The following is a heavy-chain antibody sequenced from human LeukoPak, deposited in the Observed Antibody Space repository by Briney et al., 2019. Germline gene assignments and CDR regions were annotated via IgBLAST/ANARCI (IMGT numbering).Heavy chain of an antibody. CDR1: GGSFSGYY. CDR2: INHSGST. CDR3: ARDSSSSWYHEV. Sequence: SETLSLTCAVYGGSFSGYYWSWIRQPPGKGLEWIGEINHSGSTNYNPSLKSRVTISVDTSKNQFSLKLSSVTAADTAVYYCARDSSSSWYHEVWGQGTLVTVSS. D-gene: IGHD6-13*01. V-gene: IGHV4-34*01. J-gene: IGHJ4*02.